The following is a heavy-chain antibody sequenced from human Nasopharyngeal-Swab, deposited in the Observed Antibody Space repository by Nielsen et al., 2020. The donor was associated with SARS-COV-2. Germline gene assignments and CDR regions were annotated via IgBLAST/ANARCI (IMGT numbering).Heavy chain of an antibody. V-gene: IGHV3-13*01. Sequence: GESLKISCAASGFTFSSYDMHWVRQVTGKGLEWVSAIATAGDTYYAGSVKGRFTISRENAKNSLYLQMNRLGAEDTAVYYCARGYEVAARDDWFDPWGQGTLVTVSS. D-gene: IGHD6-13*01. CDR1: GFTFSSYD. J-gene: IGHJ5*02. CDR2: IATAGDT. CDR3: ARGYEVAARDDWFDP.